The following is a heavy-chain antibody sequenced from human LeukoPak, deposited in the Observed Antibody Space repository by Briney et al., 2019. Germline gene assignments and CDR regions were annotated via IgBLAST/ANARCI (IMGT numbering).Heavy chain of an antibody. CDR2: ISSNGGSK. J-gene: IGHJ4*02. Sequence: GGSLRLSCAASGFTFSSYSMHWVRQAPGRGLEYFSAISSNGGSKYYANSEKGRFTISRANSKNTLYLQMGSLRAQDMAVYYCARARYSGYDSYYWGQGTLVTVSS. V-gene: IGHV3-64*01. D-gene: IGHD5-12*01. CDR1: GFTFSSYS. CDR3: ARARYSGYDSYY.